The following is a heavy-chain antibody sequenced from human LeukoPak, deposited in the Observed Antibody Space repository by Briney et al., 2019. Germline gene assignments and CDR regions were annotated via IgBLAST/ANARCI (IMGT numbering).Heavy chain of an antibody. J-gene: IGHJ4*02. Sequence: GGSLRLSCAASGFTFSSYAMSWVRQAPGKGLEWVSVIYSGGSTYYADSVKGRFTISRDNSKNTLYLQMNSLRAEDTAVYYCAADILTGYPEDYFDYWGQGTLVTVSS. D-gene: IGHD3-9*01. CDR1: GFTFSSYA. CDR2: IYSGGST. V-gene: IGHV3-23*03. CDR3: AADILTGYPEDYFDY.